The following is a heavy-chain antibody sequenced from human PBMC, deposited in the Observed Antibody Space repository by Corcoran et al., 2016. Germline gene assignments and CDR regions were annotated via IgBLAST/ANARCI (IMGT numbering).Heavy chain of an antibody. J-gene: IGHJ4*02. CDR2: IYPGDSDT. V-gene: IGHV5-51*01. CDR1: GYSFTSYW. Sequence: EVQLVQSGAEVKKPGESLKISCKGSGYSFTSYWIGWVRQMPGKGLEWMGIIYPGDSDTRYSPSFQGQVTISADKSISTAYLQWSSLKASDTAMYYCARTTSCSTTTCYFDYWGQGTLVTVSS. D-gene: IGHD2-2*01. CDR3: ARTTSCSTTTCYFDY.